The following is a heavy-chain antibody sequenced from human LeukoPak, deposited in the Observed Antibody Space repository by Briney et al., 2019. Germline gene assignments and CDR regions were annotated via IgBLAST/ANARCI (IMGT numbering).Heavy chain of an antibody. Sequence: SVKVSCKTAGGTFSSSAITWVRQAPGQGLEWMGRIIPVLNITSYAQKFQGRVTITADTSTSTVYMELSSLRSEETAVYYCARDQGLTAPPPYGLDVWGQGTTVIVSS. CDR1: GGTFSSSA. D-gene: IGHD4/OR15-4a*01. V-gene: IGHV1-69*04. CDR2: IIPVLNIT. J-gene: IGHJ6*02. CDR3: ARDQGLTAPPPYGLDV.